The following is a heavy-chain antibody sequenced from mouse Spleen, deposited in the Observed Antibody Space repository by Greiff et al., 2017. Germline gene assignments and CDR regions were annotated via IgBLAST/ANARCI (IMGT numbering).Heavy chain of an antibody. Sequence: EVQLQESGPGLVKPSQSLSLTCSVTGYSITSGYYWNWIRQFPGNKLEWMGYISYDGSNNYNPSLKNRISITRDTSKNQFFLKLNSVTTEDTATYYCARDGTGYFDVWGAGTTVTVSS. CDR2: ISYDGSN. V-gene: IGHV3-6*01. D-gene: IGHD4-1*01. J-gene: IGHJ1*01. CDR3: ARDGTGYFDV. CDR1: GYSITSGYY.